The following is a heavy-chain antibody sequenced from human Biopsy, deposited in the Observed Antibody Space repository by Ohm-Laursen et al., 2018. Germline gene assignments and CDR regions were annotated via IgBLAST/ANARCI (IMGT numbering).Heavy chain of an antibody. J-gene: IGHJ6*02. CDR1: GFTFSAYE. CDR2: IHYTGSPI. V-gene: IGHV3-48*03. Sequence: SLRLSCAASGFTFSAYEMNWVRQASGKGLEWVANIHYTGSPIYYADSVRGRFTISRDNGEYSLFLQMSSLRVDDPAVYYCARRIPLYGMDVWGQGTTVTVSS. D-gene: IGHD2-2*02. CDR3: ARRIPLYGMDV.